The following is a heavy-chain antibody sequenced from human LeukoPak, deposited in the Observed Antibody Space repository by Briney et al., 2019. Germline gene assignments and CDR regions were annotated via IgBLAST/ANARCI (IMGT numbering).Heavy chain of an antibody. D-gene: IGHD7-27*01. CDR3: ARDSLGKGAFDI. J-gene: IGHJ3*02. Sequence: SETLSLTCTVSGGSISSYYWSWIRQPPGKGLEWIGYIYYSGSTNYNPSLKSRVTISVDTSKNQFSLKLSSVTAADTAVYYCARDSLGKGAFDIWGQGTMVTVSS. CDR2: IYYSGST. CDR1: GGSISSYY. V-gene: IGHV4-59*01.